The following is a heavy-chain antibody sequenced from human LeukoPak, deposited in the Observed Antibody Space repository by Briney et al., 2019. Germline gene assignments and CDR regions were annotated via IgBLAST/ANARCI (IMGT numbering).Heavy chain of an antibody. CDR3: AKESSWEGPKNWFDP. CDR1: GFTFSSYS. Sequence: PGGSLRLSCAASGFTFSSYSMNWVRQAPGKGLEWVSAISGSGGSTYYADSVKGRFTISRDNSKNTLYLQMNSLRAEDTAVYYCAKESSWEGPKNWFDPWGQGTLVTVSS. J-gene: IGHJ5*02. CDR2: ISGSGGST. V-gene: IGHV3-23*01. D-gene: IGHD1-26*01.